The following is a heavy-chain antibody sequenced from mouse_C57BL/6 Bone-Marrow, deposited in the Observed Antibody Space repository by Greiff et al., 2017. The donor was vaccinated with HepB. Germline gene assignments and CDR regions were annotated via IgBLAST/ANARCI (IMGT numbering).Heavy chain of an antibody. CDR3: TTPFTTVVASFDY. Sequence: EVQLQQSGAELVRPGASVKLSCTASGFNIKDYYMHWVKQRPEQGLEWIGRIDPEDGDTEYAPKFPGKATMTADTSSNTAYLQLSSLTSEDTAVYYCTTPFTTVVASFDYWGQGTTLTVSS. D-gene: IGHD1-1*01. J-gene: IGHJ2*01. CDR1: GFNIKDYY. CDR2: IDPEDGDT. V-gene: IGHV14-1*01.